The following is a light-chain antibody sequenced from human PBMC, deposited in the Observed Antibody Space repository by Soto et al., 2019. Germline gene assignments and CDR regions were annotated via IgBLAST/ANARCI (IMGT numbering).Light chain of an antibody. CDR2: DAS. Sequence: EIVMTQSPATLSVSPGEGATLSCKASQNVYNNLAWYQQRPGQPPRLLIYDASTRATGISARFSGSGYGTEFTLTIGSLQPEDFAVYFCQQCRNWPLTFGGGTKVDIK. CDR3: QQCRNWPLT. J-gene: IGKJ4*01. V-gene: IGKV3-15*01. CDR1: QNVYNN.